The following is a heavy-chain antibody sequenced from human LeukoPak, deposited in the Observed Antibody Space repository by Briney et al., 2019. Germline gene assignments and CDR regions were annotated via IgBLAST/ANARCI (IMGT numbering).Heavy chain of an antibody. Sequence: PSETLSLTCTVSGGSIRSSYYYWGWIRQPPGKGLEWIGSIYDSGSTYYNPSLKSRVTISVDTSKNQFSLKLSSVTAADTAVYYCAREVPYDYVWTVFDPWGQGTLVTVSS. J-gene: IGHJ5*02. CDR2: IYDSGST. D-gene: IGHD3-16*01. CDR1: GGSIRSSYYY. V-gene: IGHV4-39*07. CDR3: AREVPYDYVWTVFDP.